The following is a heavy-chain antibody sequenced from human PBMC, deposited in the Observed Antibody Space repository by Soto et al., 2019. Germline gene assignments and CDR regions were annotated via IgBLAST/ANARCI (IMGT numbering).Heavy chain of an antibody. CDR1: GGSISSYY. Sequence: QVQLQESGPGLVKPSETLSLTCTVSGGSISSYYWSWIRQPPGKGLEWIGYIYYSGRTNYNPSLTSRFTISVHTSKNPFSLKLSSVTAADTAVYYCARVHSRDWLPAGAFDIWGQGTMVTVSS. V-gene: IGHV4-59*01. CDR2: IYYSGRT. D-gene: IGHD3-9*01. CDR3: ARVHSRDWLPAGAFDI. J-gene: IGHJ3*02.